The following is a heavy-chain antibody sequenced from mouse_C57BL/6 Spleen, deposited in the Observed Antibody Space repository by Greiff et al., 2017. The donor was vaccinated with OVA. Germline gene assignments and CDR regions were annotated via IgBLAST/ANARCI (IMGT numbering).Heavy chain of an antibody. CDR3: ARGGLLAMDY. V-gene: IGHV1-69*01. CDR1: GYTFTSYW. J-gene: IGHJ4*01. D-gene: IGHD6-1*01. Sequence: VQLQQPGAELVMPGASVKLSCKASGYTFTSYWMHWVKQRPGQGLEWIGEIDPSDSYTNYTQKFKGKSTLTVDKSSSTAYMQLSSLTSEDSAVYYCARGGLLAMDYWGQGTSVTVSS. CDR2: IDPSDSYT.